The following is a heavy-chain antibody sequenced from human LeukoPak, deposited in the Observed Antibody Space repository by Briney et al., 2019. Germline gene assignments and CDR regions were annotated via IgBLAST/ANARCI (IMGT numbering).Heavy chain of an antibody. CDR1: GFTVSSNY. CDR2: IYSAGNT. V-gene: IGHV3-66*01. CDR3: ARAHDRGYYYGFDY. D-gene: IGHD3-22*01. J-gene: IGHJ4*02. Sequence: GGSLRLSCAASGFTVSSNYMSWVRQAPGKGLEWVSVIYSAGNTCYADSVQGRFTMSRENPENTLYLQMNSLRAEDTAVYYCARAHDRGYYYGFDYWGQGTLVTVSS.